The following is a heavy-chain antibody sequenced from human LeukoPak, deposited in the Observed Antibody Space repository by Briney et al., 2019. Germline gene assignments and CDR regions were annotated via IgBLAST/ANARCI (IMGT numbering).Heavy chain of an antibody. V-gene: IGHV4-39*01. Sequence: PSETLSLTCTVSGGSIGSSTYYWGWIRQPPGKGLEWIGSIYYRGNTYYNPSLKSRVTISVDMSKNQFSLKLSSVTAADTAVYYCARSSVQFTFDFWGQGTLVTVSS. CDR3: ARSSVQFTFDF. CDR2: IYYRGNT. D-gene: IGHD4-11*01. CDR1: GGSIGSSTYY. J-gene: IGHJ4*02.